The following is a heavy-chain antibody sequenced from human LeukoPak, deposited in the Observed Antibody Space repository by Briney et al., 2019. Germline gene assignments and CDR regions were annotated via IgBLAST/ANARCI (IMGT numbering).Heavy chain of an antibody. CDR2: ISSSGSTM. D-gene: IGHD5-12*01. CDR3: ARDPGSGYEEHFDY. J-gene: IGHJ4*02. V-gene: IGHV3-11*01. CDR1: GFTFSDHY. Sequence: GGSLRLSCAASGFTFSDHYMDWVRQAPGKGLEWVSYISSSGSTMYYTDSVKGRFTISRDNAKDSLYLQMNSLRAEDTAVYYCARDPGSGYEEHFDYWGQGTLVTVSS.